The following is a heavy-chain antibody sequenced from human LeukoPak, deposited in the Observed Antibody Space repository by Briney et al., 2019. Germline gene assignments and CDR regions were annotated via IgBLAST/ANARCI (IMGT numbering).Heavy chain of an antibody. CDR2: ISGSANTI. J-gene: IGHJ4*02. Sequence: PGRPLRLSCVASGFTFSTHGMNWARQAPGKGLEWLSYISGSANTIYYSDSVKGRFTISRDNAKNSLYLQMTSLRAEDTAVYYCARKRAVAGIYYFDFWGQGTLLTVSS. CDR3: ARKRAVAGIYYFDF. D-gene: IGHD6-13*01. V-gene: IGHV3-48*01. CDR1: GFTFSTHG.